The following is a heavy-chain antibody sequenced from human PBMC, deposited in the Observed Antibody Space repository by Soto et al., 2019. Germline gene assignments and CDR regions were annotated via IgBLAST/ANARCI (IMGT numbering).Heavy chain of an antibody. Sequence: GGSLRLSCAASGFTFSTYGMHWVRQAPGKGLDWVAVIWYDGSKEYYTDSVRGRFTISRDNSKNTLYLQMNSLRAEDTAVYYSARVGGYRPLEYYFDFWGQGTQVTVSS. CDR3: ARVGGYRPLEYYFDF. CDR1: GFTFSTYG. V-gene: IGHV3-33*01. D-gene: IGHD2-2*01. J-gene: IGHJ4*02. CDR2: IWYDGSKE.